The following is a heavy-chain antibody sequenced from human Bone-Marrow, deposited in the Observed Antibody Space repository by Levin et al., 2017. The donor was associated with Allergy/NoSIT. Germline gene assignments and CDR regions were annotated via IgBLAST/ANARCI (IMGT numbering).Heavy chain of an antibody. J-gene: IGHJ4*02. D-gene: IGHD6-19*01. V-gene: IGHV3-23*01. CDR3: TKVAPRQWGSGWYGGDEY. Sequence: LSLTCAASGLPFRTYVMSWVRPAPGKGLEWVSSIDAGGRGTYYADSVKGRFTISRDNSKNTAYLQMNSLRVEDTALYYCTKVAPRQWGSGWYGGDEYWGQGTLVTVSS. CDR1: GLPFRTYV. CDR2: IDAGGRGT.